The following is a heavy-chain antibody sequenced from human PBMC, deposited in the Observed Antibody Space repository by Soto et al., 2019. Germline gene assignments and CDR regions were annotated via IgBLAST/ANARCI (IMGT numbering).Heavy chain of an antibody. V-gene: IGHV1-24*01. Sequence: QVQLVQSGAEVKKPGASVKVSCKVSGYTLTELSMHWVRQAPGKGLEWMGGFDPEDGETIYAQKFQGRVTMTEDTXTXXAYMELSSLRSEDTAVYYCATDLTPGDSSGYRNDYWGQGTLVTVSS. CDR1: GYTLTELS. J-gene: IGHJ4*02. D-gene: IGHD3-22*01. CDR3: ATDLTPGDSSGYRNDY. CDR2: FDPEDGET.